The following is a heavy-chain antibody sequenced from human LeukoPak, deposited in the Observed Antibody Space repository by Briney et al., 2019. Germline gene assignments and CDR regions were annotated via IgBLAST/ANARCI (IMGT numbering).Heavy chain of an antibody. CDR1: GFTFSDYY. J-gene: IGHJ4*02. CDR3: ARATRIPDY. D-gene: IGHD1-1*01. Sequence: GGSLRLSCAASGFTFSDYYMSWMRQAPGKGLEWLSYISSSGSTMYYADPVKGRFTVSRDNAKNSLYLQMNTLRAEDTAVYYCARATRIPDYWGQGTLVTVSS. V-gene: IGHV3-11*01. CDR2: ISSSGSTM.